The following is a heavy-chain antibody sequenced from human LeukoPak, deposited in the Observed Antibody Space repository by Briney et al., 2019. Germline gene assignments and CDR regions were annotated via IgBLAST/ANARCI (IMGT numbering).Heavy chain of an antibody. CDR2: INHSGST. J-gene: IGHJ4*02. V-gene: IGHV4-34*01. CDR3: ARGRGEFVY. Sequence: SETLSLTCAVYGGSFSDYYWSWIRRPPGKGLEWIGEINHSGSTNYNPSLKSRVTISVDTSKNQFSLKLSSVTAADTAVYYCARGRGEFVYWGQGNLVTVSS. CDR1: GGSFSDYY. D-gene: IGHD3-16*01.